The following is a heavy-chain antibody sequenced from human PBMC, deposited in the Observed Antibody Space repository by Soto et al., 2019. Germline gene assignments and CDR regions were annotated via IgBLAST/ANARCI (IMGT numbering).Heavy chain of an antibody. Sequence: SETLSLTCAVYGGSFSGYYWSWIRQPPGKGLEWIGEINHSGSTNYNPSLKRRVTISVDTSKNQFSLKLSSVTAADTAVYYCARAREEGQLVDYWGQGTLVTVSS. CDR1: GGSFSGYY. CDR2: INHSGST. J-gene: IGHJ4*02. D-gene: IGHD6-6*01. V-gene: IGHV4-34*01. CDR3: ARAREEGQLVDY.